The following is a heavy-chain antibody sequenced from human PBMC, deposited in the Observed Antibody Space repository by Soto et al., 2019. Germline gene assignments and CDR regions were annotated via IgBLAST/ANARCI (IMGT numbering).Heavy chain of an antibody. D-gene: IGHD1-20*01. CDR2: IYYSGST. CDR3: ARVRKGYNWNLDY. CDR1: GGSISSYY. J-gene: IGHJ4*02. Sequence: QVQLQESGPGLVKPSETLSLTCTVSGGSISSYYWSWIRQPPGKGLEWIGYIYYSGSTNYNPSLKSRVTISVDTSKNQFSLKLSSVTAADTAVYYCARVRKGYNWNLDYWGQGTLVTVSS. V-gene: IGHV4-59*01.